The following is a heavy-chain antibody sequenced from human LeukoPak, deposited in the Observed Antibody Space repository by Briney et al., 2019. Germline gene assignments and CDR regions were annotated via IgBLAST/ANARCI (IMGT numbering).Heavy chain of an antibody. J-gene: IGHJ4*02. CDR3: ARTRSHFDY. V-gene: IGHV3-23*01. Sequence: PGGSLRLSCAASGFTFSSSAMSWVRQAPGKGLEWVSAISNNGGYTYYADSVQGRFTISRDNSKSTLCLQMNSLRAEDTAVYYCARTRSHFDYWGQGTLVTVSS. CDR1: GFTFSSSA. CDR2: ISNNGGYT.